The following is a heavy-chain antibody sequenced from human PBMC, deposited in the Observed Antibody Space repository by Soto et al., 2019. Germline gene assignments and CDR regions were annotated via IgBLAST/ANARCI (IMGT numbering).Heavy chain of an antibody. Sequence: QVQLQESGPGLVEASETLSLTCTVSGGSLGSYYWSWIRQPPGKGLEWIGYVFYTGRANYNASLKRRLSISLDTSNCHFSLKLSSVTAADTAVYYCARDGDGRMTTNPYYYNGMDVWGPGTTVTVSS. CDR3: ARDGDGRMTTNPYYYNGMDV. CDR2: VFYTGRA. D-gene: IGHD4-4*01. J-gene: IGHJ6*02. V-gene: IGHV4-59*01. CDR1: GGSLGSYY.